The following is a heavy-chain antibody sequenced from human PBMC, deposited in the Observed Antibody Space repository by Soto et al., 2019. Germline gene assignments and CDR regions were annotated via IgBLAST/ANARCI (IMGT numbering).Heavy chain of an antibody. V-gene: IGHV4-4*07. CDR2: IYTSGST. J-gene: IGHJ5*02. CDR1: GGSISSYY. Sequence: PAETLSLTFTVSGGSISSYYWSWIRQPAGKGLEWIWRIYTSGSTNYNPSLKSRVTMSVDTSKNQFSLKLSSVTAADTAVYYCARDDQQTATHWFHXWGQGTLVTVSX. CDR3: ARDDQQTATHWFHX. D-gene: IGHD6-25*01.